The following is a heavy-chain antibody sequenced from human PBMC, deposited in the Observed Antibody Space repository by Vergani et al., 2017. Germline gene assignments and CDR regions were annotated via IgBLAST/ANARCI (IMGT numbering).Heavy chain of an antibody. CDR3: ASSKDPGTFDY. V-gene: IGHV3-33*03. J-gene: IGHJ4*02. Sequence: QVRLVESGGGVVQTGGSLRLSCEASGFTFSDYNMHWVRQAPGKGLEWVAVIWYDGATRYMADAVKGRFTISRDNSKNTVNLQMNRLRADDTAVYYCASSKDPGTFDYWGQGTLVTVSS. CDR2: IWYDGATR. D-gene: IGHD2-2*01. CDR1: GFTFSDYN.